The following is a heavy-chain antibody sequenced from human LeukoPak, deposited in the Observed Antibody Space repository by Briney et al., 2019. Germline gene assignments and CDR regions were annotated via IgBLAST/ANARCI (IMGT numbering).Heavy chain of an antibody. D-gene: IGHD2-2*01. CDR3: ARDPRYCSSTSCYVYSMDV. CDR2: IYTSGST. J-gene: IGHJ6*02. Sequence: SETLSLTCTVSGGSISSYYWSWIRQPAGKGLEWIGRIYTSGSTNYNPSLKSRVTMSVDTSKNQFSLKLSSVTAADTAVYYCARDPRYCSSTSCYVYSMDVWGQGTTVTVSS. V-gene: IGHV4-4*07. CDR1: GGSISSYY.